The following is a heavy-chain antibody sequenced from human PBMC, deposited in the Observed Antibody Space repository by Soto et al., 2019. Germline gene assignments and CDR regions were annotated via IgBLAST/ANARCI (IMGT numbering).Heavy chain of an antibody. CDR2: IIPIFGTA. J-gene: IGHJ5*02. D-gene: IGHD3-3*01. CDR1: GGTFSSYA. Sequence: SVKVSCKASGGTFSSYAISWVRQAPGQGLEWMGGIIPIFGTANYAQKFQGRVTITADESTSTAYMELSSLRSEDTAVYYCARGSIFGVVITPGWFDPWGQGTLVTVYS. V-gene: IGHV1-69*13. CDR3: ARGSIFGVVITPGWFDP.